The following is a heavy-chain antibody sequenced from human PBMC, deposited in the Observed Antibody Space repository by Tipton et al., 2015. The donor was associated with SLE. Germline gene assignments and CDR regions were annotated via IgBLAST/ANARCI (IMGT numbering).Heavy chain of an antibody. J-gene: IGHJ4*02. Sequence: TLSLTCIVSGGSIDNTNYYWAWIRQVPGRGLEWIGSIHYTGSTYYKPSLKSRVTISMDTSKSQFSLKLNSVTAADTAVYYCARDWRDSGWYGGFDSWAQGTLVTVSS. CDR2: IHYTGST. D-gene: IGHD6-19*01. CDR3: ARDWRDSGWYGGFDS. CDR1: GGSIDNTNYY. V-gene: IGHV4-39*07.